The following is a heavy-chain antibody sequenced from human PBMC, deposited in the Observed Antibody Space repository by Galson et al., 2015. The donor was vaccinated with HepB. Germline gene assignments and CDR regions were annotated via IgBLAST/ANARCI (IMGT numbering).Heavy chain of an antibody. CDR2: FDPEDGET. Sequence: SVKVSCKVSGYTLTELSMHWGRQAPGKGLEWMGGFDPEDGETIYAQKFQGRVTMTEDTSTDTAYMDLSSLRSEDTAVYYCATGVDVRGVMGLDAFEIWGQGTMVTVSS. CDR3: ATGVDVRGVMGLDAFEI. J-gene: IGHJ3*02. V-gene: IGHV1-24*01. D-gene: IGHD3-10*01. CDR1: GYTLTELS.